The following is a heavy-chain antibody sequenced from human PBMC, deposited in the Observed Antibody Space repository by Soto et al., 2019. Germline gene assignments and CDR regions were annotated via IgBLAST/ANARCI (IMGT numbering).Heavy chain of an antibody. CDR1: GYSFTSYW. Sequence: GESLKISCKGSGYSFTSYWIGWVRQMPGKGLEWMGIIYPGDSDTRYSPSFQGQVTISADKSISTAYLQWSSLKASDTAMYYCAGASYDILTGYSANAFDIWGQGTMVTVAS. CDR3: AGASYDILTGYSANAFDI. V-gene: IGHV5-51*01. CDR2: IYPGDSDT. J-gene: IGHJ3*02. D-gene: IGHD3-9*01.